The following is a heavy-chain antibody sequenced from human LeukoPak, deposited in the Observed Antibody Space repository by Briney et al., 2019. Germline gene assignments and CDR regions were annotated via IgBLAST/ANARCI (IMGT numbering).Heavy chain of an antibody. Sequence: GGSLRLSXAASGFTFSSYSMNWVRQAPGKGLEWVSSISSSSSYIYYADSVKGRFTISRDNAKNSLYLQMNSLRAEDTAVYYCARVPNREQWLVNDAFDIWGQGTMVTVSS. CDR3: ARVPNREQWLVNDAFDI. D-gene: IGHD6-19*01. J-gene: IGHJ3*02. CDR1: GFTFSSYS. V-gene: IGHV3-21*01. CDR2: ISSSSSYI.